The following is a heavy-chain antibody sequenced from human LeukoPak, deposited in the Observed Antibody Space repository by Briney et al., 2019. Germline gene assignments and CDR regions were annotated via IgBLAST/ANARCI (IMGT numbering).Heavy chain of an antibody. CDR3: ARDKRDYYGSGRYFDY. CDR1: GFTFSRYA. CDR2: ISYDGSNK. J-gene: IGHJ4*02. D-gene: IGHD3-10*01. Sequence: PGGSLRLPCAASGFTFSRYAVLWVRQAPGKGLEWVAVISYDGSNKYYADSVKGRFTISRDNSKNTLYLQMNSLRAEDTAVYYCARDKRDYYGSGRYFDYWGQGTLVTVSS. V-gene: IGHV3-30-3*01.